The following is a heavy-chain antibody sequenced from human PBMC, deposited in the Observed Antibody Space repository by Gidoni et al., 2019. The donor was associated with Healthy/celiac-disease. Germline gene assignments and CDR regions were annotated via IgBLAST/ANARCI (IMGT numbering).Heavy chain of an antibody. CDR3: ASPPEEYYYGSSGYYYGDY. CDR1: GFTFSRYA. Sequence: EVQLLESGGGLVQPGGSLRLSCAASGFTFSRYAMSWVRQAPGKGLEWVSAISGSGGSTYYADSVKGRFTISRDNSKNTLYLQMNSLRAEDTAVYYCASPPEEYYYGSSGYYYGDYWGQGTLVTVSS. J-gene: IGHJ4*02. D-gene: IGHD3-22*01. V-gene: IGHV3-23*01. CDR2: ISGSGGST.